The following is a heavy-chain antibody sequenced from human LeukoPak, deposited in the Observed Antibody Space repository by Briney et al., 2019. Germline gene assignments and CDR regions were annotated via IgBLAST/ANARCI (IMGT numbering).Heavy chain of an antibody. D-gene: IGHD3-22*01. CDR2: IRSSGDYI. CDR1: GFTFSTYN. Sequence: GGSLRLSCAASGFTFSTYNMNWVRQAPGKGLEWVSSIRSSGDYIYYADSVRGRFTISRDNAKNSLYLQINSLRAEDTAVYYCARYDGSGFDYWGQGTLVTVSS. CDR3: ARYDGSGFDY. J-gene: IGHJ4*02. V-gene: IGHV3-21*01.